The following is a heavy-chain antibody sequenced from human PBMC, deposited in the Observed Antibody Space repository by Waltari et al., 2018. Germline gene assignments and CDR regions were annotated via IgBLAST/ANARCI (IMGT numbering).Heavy chain of an antibody. Sequence: QVQLQASGPGLVKPSETLSLTCAVSGYSISSGSYWGWIRQPPGKGLEWIGSIYHSGSTYYNPSLKSRVTISVDTSKNQFSLKLSSVTAADTAVYYCEAVGATRHYWGQGTLVTVSS. D-gene: IGHD1-26*01. CDR1: GYSISSGSY. V-gene: IGHV4-38-2*01. J-gene: IGHJ4*02. CDR2: IYHSGST. CDR3: EAVGATRHY.